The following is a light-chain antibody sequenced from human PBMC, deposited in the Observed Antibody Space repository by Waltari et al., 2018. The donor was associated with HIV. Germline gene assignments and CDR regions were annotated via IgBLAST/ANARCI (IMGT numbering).Light chain of an antibody. CDR3: QVWHYSVV. CDR1: NIGTKD. Sequence: SYDLTQPLSVSVALGQTARITCGGANIGTKDVHWYRQKPGQAPVLVIYNNLHRPSAIPARLSGSKSRNTATLTISGVQAGDEADYYCQVWHYSVVFGGGTKLTVL. CDR2: NNL. J-gene: IGLJ2*01. V-gene: IGLV3-9*01.